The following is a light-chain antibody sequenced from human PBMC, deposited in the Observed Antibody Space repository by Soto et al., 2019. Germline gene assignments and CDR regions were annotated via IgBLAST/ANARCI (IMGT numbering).Light chain of an antibody. V-gene: IGKV1-39*01. Sequence: DIQMTQSPSSLSASVGDRVTITCRASQIITNYLNWYQQKPGKAPELLIYAASTLQSGVPSRFSGSGSGTDFTLTISCLQSEDFATYYCQQYYSFPPTFGQGTKVDIK. CDR3: QQYYSFPPT. CDR1: QIITNY. CDR2: AAS. J-gene: IGKJ1*01.